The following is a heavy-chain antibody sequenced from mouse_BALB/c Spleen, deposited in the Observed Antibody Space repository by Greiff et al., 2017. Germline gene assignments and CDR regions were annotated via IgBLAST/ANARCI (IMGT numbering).Heavy chain of an antibody. J-gene: IGHJ4*01. Sequence: QVQLQQSGPDLVAPSQSLSITCTVSGFSLTSYGVHWVRQPPGKGLEWLVVIWSDGSTTYNSALKSRLSISKDNSKSQVFLKMNSLQTDDTAMYYCARHGGGSSPYYAMDYWGQGTSVTVSS. V-gene: IGHV2-6-2*01. CDR1: GFSLTSYG. CDR2: IWSDGST. CDR3: ARHGGGSSPYYAMDY. D-gene: IGHD1-1*01.